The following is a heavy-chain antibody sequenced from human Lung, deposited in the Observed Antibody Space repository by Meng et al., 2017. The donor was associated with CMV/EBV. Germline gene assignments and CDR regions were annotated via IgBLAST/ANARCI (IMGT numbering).Heavy chain of an antibody. J-gene: IGHJ4*02. CDR2: ISPYNGDT. D-gene: IGHD1-1*01. V-gene: IGHV1-2*04. CDR3: ARAIVKNGKRQFDY. CDR1: GYTFIDYH. Sequence: QVQLAQSGAEVKEPGASGKISCKTSGYTFIDYHIHWVRQAPGQGLEWMGWISPYNGDTIYARDFQGWVTMTRDTFNRTLYMEVSRLRFDDTAVYYCARAIVKNGKRQFDYWGQGTLVTVSS.